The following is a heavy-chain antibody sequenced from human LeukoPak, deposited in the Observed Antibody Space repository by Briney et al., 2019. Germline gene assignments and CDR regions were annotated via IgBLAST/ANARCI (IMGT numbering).Heavy chain of an antibody. V-gene: IGHV3-30*02. CDR3: ARAAGFYSSGQYLFQH. D-gene: IGHD6-19*01. J-gene: IGHJ1*01. CDR2: IRYDGNNK. CDR1: GFSFSNYG. Sequence: GESLRLSCAASGFSFSNYGMNWVRQAPGKGLEWVAFIRYDGNNKYNADSVKGRFTISRDNSKNTLYLQMNSLRAEDTAVYYCARAAGFYSSGQYLFQHWGQGTLVTVSS.